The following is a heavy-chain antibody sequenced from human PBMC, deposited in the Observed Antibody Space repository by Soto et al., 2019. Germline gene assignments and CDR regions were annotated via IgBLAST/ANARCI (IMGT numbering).Heavy chain of an antibody. V-gene: IGHV3-23*01. D-gene: IGHD2-15*01. CDR2: FSASGGST. J-gene: IGHJ4*02. Sequence: EVQLLESGGGLVQPGGSLRLSCAASGFTFSTYGLSWVRQAPGKGLEWVSGFSASGGSTYYADSVKGRFTISRDDSKNTLYLQMNSLGVEDTAEYYCAKGGGSCCFDCWGQGTLVTVSS. CDR3: AKGGGSCCFDC. CDR1: GFTFSTYG.